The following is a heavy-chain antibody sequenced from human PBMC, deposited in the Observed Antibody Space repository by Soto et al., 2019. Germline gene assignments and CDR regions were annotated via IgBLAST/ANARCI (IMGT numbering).Heavy chain of an antibody. CDR2: IWYDGSNK. V-gene: IGHV3-33*01. CDR3: ASFSYGSGSYYNVRDFDY. D-gene: IGHD3-10*01. J-gene: IGHJ4*02. Sequence: LRLSCAASGFTFSSYGMHWVRQAPGKGLEWVAVIWYDGSNKYYADSVKGRFTISRDNSKNTLYLQMNSLRAEDTAVYYCASFSYGSGSYYNVRDFDYWGQGTLVTVSS. CDR1: GFTFSSYG.